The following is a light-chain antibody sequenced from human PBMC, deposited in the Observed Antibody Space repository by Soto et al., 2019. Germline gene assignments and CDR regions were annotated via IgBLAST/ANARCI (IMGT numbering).Light chain of an antibody. V-gene: IGLV2-14*03. CDR2: DVS. CDR3: SSFTTSSTLE. J-gene: IGLJ2*01. CDR1: SSDVGSYNY. Sequence: QSALTQPASVSGSPGQSITISCTGTSSDVGSYNYVSWYQQHPGKAPKLMIYDVSNRPSGVSNRFSGSKSGNTASLTISGLQAEDEAGYYCSSFTTSSTLEIGGGTKLTVL.